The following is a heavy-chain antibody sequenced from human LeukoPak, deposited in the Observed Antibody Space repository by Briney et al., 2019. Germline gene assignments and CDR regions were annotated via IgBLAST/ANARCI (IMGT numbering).Heavy chain of an antibody. CDR3: ARDGDYGGPYYFDY. V-gene: IGHV4-61*01. CDR2: IYYSGST. J-gene: IGHJ4*02. CDR1: GGSVSSGSYY. D-gene: IGHD4-17*01. Sequence: SETLSLTCTVSGGSVSSGSYYWSWIRQPPGKGLEWIGYIYYSGSTNYNPSLKRRVTISVDTSKNQFSLKLSSVTAADTAVYYCARDGDYGGPYYFDYWGQGTLVTVSS.